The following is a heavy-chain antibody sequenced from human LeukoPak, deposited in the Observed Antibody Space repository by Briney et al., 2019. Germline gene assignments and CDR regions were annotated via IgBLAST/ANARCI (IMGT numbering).Heavy chain of an antibody. CDR2: ISGSGGST. D-gene: IGHD2-8*02. V-gene: IGHV3-23*01. CDR1: GFTFSSYA. Sequence: GGSLRLSCAASGFTFSSYAMSWVRQAPGKGLEWVSAISGSGGSTYYADSVKGRFTISRDNSKNTLYLQMNSLRAEDTAVYHCAKDPWWGMIADSPISNDPWGQGTLVTVSS. CDR3: AKDPWWGMIADSPISNDP. J-gene: IGHJ5*02.